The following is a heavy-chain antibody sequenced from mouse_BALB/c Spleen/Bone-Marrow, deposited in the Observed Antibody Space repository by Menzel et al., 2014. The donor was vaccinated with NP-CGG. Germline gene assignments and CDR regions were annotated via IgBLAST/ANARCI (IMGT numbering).Heavy chain of an antibody. CDR3: ATIYYDYDGYFDG. D-gene: IGHD2-4*01. Sequence: VQLKQSGPGLVKPSQSLSLPCSVTGYSITSGYYWNWIRQFPGNKLEWMGYISYDGSNNYNPSLKNRISITRDTSKNQFFLKLNSVTTEDTATYYCATIYYDYDGYFDGWGAGTTVTVSS. J-gene: IGHJ1*01. V-gene: IGHV3-6*02. CDR2: ISYDGSN. CDR1: GYSITSGYY.